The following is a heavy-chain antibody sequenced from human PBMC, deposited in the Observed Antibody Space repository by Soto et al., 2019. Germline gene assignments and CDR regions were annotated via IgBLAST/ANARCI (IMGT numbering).Heavy chain of an antibody. CDR3: GRGRSGQLVVFY. Sequence: ASVKVSCKASGYTFPGHYIKWLREAPGQGPEWMGEIGPASGDTRYAQKFQGRVTMTRDTSITTVYMELNNLSPDDTAVYYCGRGRSGQLVVFYWGQGTPVTVSS. CDR1: GYTFPGHY. J-gene: IGHJ4*02. V-gene: IGHV1-2*02. D-gene: IGHD3-10*01. CDR2: IGPASGDT.